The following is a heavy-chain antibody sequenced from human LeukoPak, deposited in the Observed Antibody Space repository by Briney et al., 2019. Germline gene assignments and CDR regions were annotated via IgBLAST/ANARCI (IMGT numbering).Heavy chain of an antibody. D-gene: IGHD2-2*01. V-gene: IGHV3-48*03. Sequence: GGSLRFSCAASGFTFSSYEMNWVRQAPGKGLEWVSYISSSGSTIYYADSVKGRFTISRDNAKNSLYLQMNSLRAEDTAVYYCAREYCSSTSCYFDYWGQGTLVTVSS. CDR1: GFTFSSYE. J-gene: IGHJ4*02. CDR3: AREYCSSTSCYFDY. CDR2: ISSSGSTI.